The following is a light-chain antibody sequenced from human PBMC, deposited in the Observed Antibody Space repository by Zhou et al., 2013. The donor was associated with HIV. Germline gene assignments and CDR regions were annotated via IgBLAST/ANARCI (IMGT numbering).Light chain of an antibody. V-gene: IGKV3-15*01. CDR2: GAS. Sequence: EIVMTQSPATLSVSPGERATLSCRASQSVSRNLAWYQQIPGQAPRLLIYGASTRATGIPARFSGSGSGTDFTPTVSRLEPDDFAVYYCQYYGNSPPVTFGPGTKVDFK. CDR1: QSVSRN. J-gene: IGKJ3*01. CDR3: QYYGNSPPVT.